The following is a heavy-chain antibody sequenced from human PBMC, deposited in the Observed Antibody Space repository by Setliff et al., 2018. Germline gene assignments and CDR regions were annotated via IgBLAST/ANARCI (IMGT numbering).Heavy chain of an antibody. J-gene: IGHJ4*02. D-gene: IGHD2-21*01. Sequence: SETLSLTCSVSGGSISSGSDYWTWIRQPDGKGLECTGHIYTSGITNYNPALKTRVSMSMDTSTNQLSLKLASVTSGDTAVYYCGRSAVYCASECDPRYFDSWGQGTLVNVSS. CDR3: GRSAVYCASECDPRYFDS. CDR2: IYTSGIT. V-gene: IGHV4-61*09. CDR1: GGSISSGSDY.